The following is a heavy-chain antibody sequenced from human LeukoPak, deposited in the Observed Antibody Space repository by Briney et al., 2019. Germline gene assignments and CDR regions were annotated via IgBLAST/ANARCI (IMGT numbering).Heavy chain of an antibody. CDR3: ARVPIGYSSGWYLGHPYYYGMDV. V-gene: IGHV4-39*07. CDR2: INHSGST. Sequence: SETLSLTCTVSGGSIRSSYYYWGWIRQPPGKGLEWIGEINHSGSTNYNPSLKSRVTISVDTSKNQFSLKLSSVTAADTAVYYCARVPIGYSSGWYLGHPYYYGMDVWGQGTTVTVSS. J-gene: IGHJ6*02. D-gene: IGHD6-19*01. CDR1: GGSIRSSYYY.